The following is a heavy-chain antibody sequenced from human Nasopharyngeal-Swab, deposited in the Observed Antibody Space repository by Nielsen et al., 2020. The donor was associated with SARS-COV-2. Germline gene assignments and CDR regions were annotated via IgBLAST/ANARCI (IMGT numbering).Heavy chain of an antibody. CDR1: GFNLSRYV. V-gene: IGHV3-30-3*01. CDR3: ANWFDP. J-gene: IGHJ5*02. CDR2: ISYDGSNK. Sequence: GESLKISCAASGFNLSRYVMHWVRQAPAKGLEWVAVISYDGSNKYYADSVKGRFTISRDNSKNTLYLQMNSLRAQDTAVYYCANWFDPWGQGTLVTVSS.